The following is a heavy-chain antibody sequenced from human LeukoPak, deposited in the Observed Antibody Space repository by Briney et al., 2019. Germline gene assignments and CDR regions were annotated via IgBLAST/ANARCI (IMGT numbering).Heavy chain of an antibody. D-gene: IGHD5-12*01. Sequence: PSETLTLSCTVSGGSFTSYYGRWIRQPPGKGLEWIGYIYYSGSTNYNPSLKSRVTISVDTSKNQFSLKLSSVTAADTAVYYCARDSGYRSKWFETWG. CDR2: IYYSGST. J-gene: IGHJ5*01. V-gene: IGHV4-59*01. CDR1: GGSFTSYY. CDR3: ARDSGYRSKWFET.